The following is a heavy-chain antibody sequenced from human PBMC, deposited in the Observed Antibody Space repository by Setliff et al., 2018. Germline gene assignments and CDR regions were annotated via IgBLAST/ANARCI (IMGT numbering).Heavy chain of an antibody. D-gene: IGHD3-22*01. CDR3: ARVPQEALYYYDRGHYIDY. CDR2: ISGYNGYT. V-gene: IGHV1-18*01. CDR1: GYTFAKYG. Sequence: ASVKVSCKAFGYTFAKYGTSWVRQAPGQGLEWMGWISGYNGYTVYAQKLQGRVTLTTDTSTGTAYMEVRSLRSDDTALYYCARVPQEALYYYDRGHYIDYWGQGTLVTVSS. J-gene: IGHJ4*02.